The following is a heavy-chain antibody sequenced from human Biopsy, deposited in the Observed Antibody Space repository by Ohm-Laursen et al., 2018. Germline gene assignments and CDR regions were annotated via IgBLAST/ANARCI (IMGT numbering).Heavy chain of an antibody. Sequence: SLRLSCAASGFTFRTYEMNWVRQAPGKGLEWVSHIGSSGSTTYYPDSVKGRFTISRDNSRNTVYLQMDSLRGEDTAVYFCARGSGSGFYFDQWGQGTLVAVSS. D-gene: IGHD2-15*01. CDR2: IGSSGSTT. V-gene: IGHV3-48*03. CDR1: GFTFRTYE. J-gene: IGHJ4*02. CDR3: ARGSGSGFYFDQ.